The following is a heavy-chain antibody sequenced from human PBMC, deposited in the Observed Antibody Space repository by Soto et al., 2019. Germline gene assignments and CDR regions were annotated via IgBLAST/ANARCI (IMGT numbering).Heavy chain of an antibody. J-gene: IGHJ4*02. CDR2: IKDDGSER. V-gene: IGHV3-7*03. Sequence: PGGSLRLSCAASGFTFSSYAMSWVRQAPGKGLEWLASIKDDGSERYYLDSVKGRFTISRDNAKDSLSLQMNSLRGEDTAFYYCARDVGPVTIFGEALSGYFDFWGQGTLFTVSS. D-gene: IGHD3-3*01. CDR1: GFTFSSYA. CDR3: ARDVGPVTIFGEALSGYFDF.